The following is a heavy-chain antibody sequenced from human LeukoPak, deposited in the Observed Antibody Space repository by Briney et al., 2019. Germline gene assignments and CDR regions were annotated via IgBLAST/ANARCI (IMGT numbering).Heavy chain of an antibody. V-gene: IGHV3-15*01. CDR3: TTDGYYDFWSGATFDY. D-gene: IGHD3-3*01. Sequence: GGSLRLSCAASGFTFSNAWMSWVRQAPGKGLEWVDRIKSKTDGGTTDYAAPVKGRFTISRDDSKNKLYLQMNSLKTEDTAVYYCTTDGYYDFWSGATFDYWGQGTLVTVSS. CDR1: GFTFSNAW. CDR2: IKSKTDGGTT. J-gene: IGHJ4*02.